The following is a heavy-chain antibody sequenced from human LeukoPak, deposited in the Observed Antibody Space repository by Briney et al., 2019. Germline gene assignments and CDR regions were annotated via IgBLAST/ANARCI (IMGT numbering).Heavy chain of an antibody. D-gene: IGHD4-17*01. V-gene: IGHV3-23*01. Sequence: GGSLRLSCAASGFTFSTYAMSWVRQAPGKGLEWVSAITTSGGSTYYADSVKGRFTISRDNSKNTLYLQMNSLRAEDTAVYYCAKVSYGDFDYWGQGTLVTVSS. CDR1: GFTFSTYA. CDR2: ITTSGGST. CDR3: AKVSYGDFDY. J-gene: IGHJ4*02.